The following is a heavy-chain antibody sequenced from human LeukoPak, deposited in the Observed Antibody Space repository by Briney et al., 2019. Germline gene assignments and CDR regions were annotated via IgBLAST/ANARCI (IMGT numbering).Heavy chain of an antibody. Sequence: ASVKVSCKASGYTFTGHYIHWVRQAPGQGLEWLGLINTHSGGTNYAQRFQGRVTMARDTSISTAYMELSRLRSEDTAVYFCARDLSGSYDYWGQGTLVTVSS. CDR2: INTHSGGT. V-gene: IGHV1-2*02. J-gene: IGHJ4*02. CDR3: ARDLSGSYDY. CDR1: GYTFTGHY. D-gene: IGHD1-26*01.